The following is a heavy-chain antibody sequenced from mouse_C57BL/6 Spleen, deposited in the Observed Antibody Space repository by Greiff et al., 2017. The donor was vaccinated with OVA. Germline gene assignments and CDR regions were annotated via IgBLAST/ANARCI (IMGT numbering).Heavy chain of an antibody. CDR1: GFTFSSYA. CDR2: ISDGGSYT. J-gene: IGHJ3*01. CDR3: AREDYGSSWFAY. Sequence: EVQLQQSGGGLVKPGGSLKLSCAASGFTFSSYAMSWVRQTPEKRLEWVATISDGGSYTYYPDNVKGRFTISRDNAKNNLYLQMSHLKSEDTAMYYCAREDYGSSWFAYWGQGTLVTVSA. D-gene: IGHD1-1*01. V-gene: IGHV5-4*01.